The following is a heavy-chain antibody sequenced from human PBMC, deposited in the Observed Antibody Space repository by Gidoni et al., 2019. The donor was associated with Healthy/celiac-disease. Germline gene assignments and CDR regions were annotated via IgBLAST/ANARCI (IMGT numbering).Heavy chain of an antibody. D-gene: IGHD3-22*01. CDR1: GFTFSSYA. Sequence: EVQLLESGGGLVQPGGSLRLSCAASGFTFSSYAMSWVRQAPGKGLEWVSAISGSGGSTYYADSVKGRFIISRDNSKNTLYLQMNSLRAEDTAVYYCAKGTTMIVVAIYYFDYWGQGTLVTVSS. J-gene: IGHJ4*02. CDR2: ISGSGGST. CDR3: AKGTTMIVVAIYYFDY. V-gene: IGHV3-23*01.